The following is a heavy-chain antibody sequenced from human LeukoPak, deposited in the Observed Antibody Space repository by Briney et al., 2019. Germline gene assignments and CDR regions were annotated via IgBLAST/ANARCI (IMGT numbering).Heavy chain of an antibody. V-gene: IGHV1-18*04. CDR3: ATELAEDWFDP. D-gene: IGHD3-10*01. CDR2: ISAYNGNT. J-gene: IGHJ5*02. CDR1: GYTFTSYG. Sequence: ASVKVSCKASGYTFTSYGISWVRQAPGQGLEGMGWISAYNGNTNYAQKLQGRVTMTTDTSTSTAYMELRSLRSDDTAVYYCATELAEDWFDPWGQGTLVTVSS.